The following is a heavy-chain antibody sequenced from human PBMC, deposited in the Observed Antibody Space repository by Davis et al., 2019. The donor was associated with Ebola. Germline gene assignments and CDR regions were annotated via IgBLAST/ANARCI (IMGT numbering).Heavy chain of an antibody. CDR1: GDTFTTYW. J-gene: IGHJ4*02. CDR3: ARQEALYGGIDN. CDR2: IYPRDSDI. Sequence: GESLKISCKGFGDTFTTYWIGWVRQMPGKGLEWMGIIYPRDSDIRYRPSFEGQVTISVDRSSSTAYLQWSSLKASDSAMYYCARQEALYGGIDNWGQGTLVTVSS. V-gene: IGHV5-51*01. D-gene: IGHD2/OR15-2a*01.